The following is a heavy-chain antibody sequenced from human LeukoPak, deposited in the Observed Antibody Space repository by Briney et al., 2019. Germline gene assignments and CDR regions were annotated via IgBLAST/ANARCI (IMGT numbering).Heavy chain of an antibody. CDR2: INHSGST. CDR3: ARFGRKMTAVKRGPNWFDP. J-gene: IGHJ5*02. D-gene: IGHD4-17*01. CDR1: GGSFSDYY. Sequence: PSETLSLTCAVYGGSFSDYYWSWIRQPPGKGLEWIGEINHSGSTNYNSSLKSRVTISVDTSKNQFSLKLSSVTAADTAVYYCARFGRKMTAVKRGPNWFDPWGQGTLVTVPS. V-gene: IGHV4-34*01.